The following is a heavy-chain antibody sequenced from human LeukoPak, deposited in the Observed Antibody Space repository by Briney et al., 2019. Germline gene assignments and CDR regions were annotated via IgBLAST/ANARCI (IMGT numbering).Heavy chain of an antibody. CDR2: IYNGNT. CDR1: GYSFTKFG. CDR3: ARGSSGTEGFDP. D-gene: IGHD1-26*01. V-gene: IGHV1-18*01. J-gene: IGHJ5*02. Sequence: ASVKVSCKASGYSFTKFGISCVRQAPGRGLEWVGWIYNGNTKYAQSLQGRVTMTTDTSTSTAYMELRSLVSDDTAVYYCARGSSGTEGFDPWGQGTLVTVSS.